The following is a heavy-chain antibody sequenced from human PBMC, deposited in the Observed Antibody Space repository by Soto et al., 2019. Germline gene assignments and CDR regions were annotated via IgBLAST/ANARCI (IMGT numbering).Heavy chain of an antibody. CDR1: GGSISSSSYY. D-gene: IGHD6-13*01. CDR3: AKSIAAAGTLASP. CDR2: IYYSGST. J-gene: IGHJ5*02. V-gene: IGHV4-39*01. Sequence: QLQLQESGPGLVKPSETLSLTCTVSGGSISSSSYYWGWIRQPPGKGLEWIGSIYYSGSTYYNPSLKSRVTISVDTSKNQFSLKLSSVTAADTAVYYCAKSIAAAGTLASPWGQGTLVTVSS.